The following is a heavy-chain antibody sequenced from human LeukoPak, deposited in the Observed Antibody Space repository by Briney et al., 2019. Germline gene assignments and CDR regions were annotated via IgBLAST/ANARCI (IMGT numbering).Heavy chain of an antibody. CDR1: GFTFSNYA. Sequence: GGSLRLSCAASGFTFSNYAMSWVRQAPGKGLVWVSRINSDGSSTSYADSVKGRFTISRDNAKNTLYLQMNSLRAEDTAVYYCARDRYSGSYSDYWAREPWSPSPQ. D-gene: IGHD1-26*01. CDR2: INSDGSST. J-gene: IGHJ4*02. V-gene: IGHV3-74*01. CDR3: ARDRYSGSYSDY.